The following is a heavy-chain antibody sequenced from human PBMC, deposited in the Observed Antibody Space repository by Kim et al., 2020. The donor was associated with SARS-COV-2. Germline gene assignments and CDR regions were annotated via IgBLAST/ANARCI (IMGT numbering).Heavy chain of an antibody. V-gene: IGHV6-1*01. CDR2: TYYRSKWYY. J-gene: IGHJ5*02. D-gene: IGHD3-3*02. CDR3: TRGIRT. Sequence: SQTLSLTCAISGNSISNNTASWHWIRQSPSRGLEWLGKTYYRSKWYYDYAASVKGRITIIPDTPKNQLSLQLNSLTPEDTAVYYCTRGIRTWGQGTLVTVSS. CDR1: GNSISNNTAS.